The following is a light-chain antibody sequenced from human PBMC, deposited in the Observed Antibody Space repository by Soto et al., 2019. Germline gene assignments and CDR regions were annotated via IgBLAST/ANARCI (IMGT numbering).Light chain of an antibody. J-gene: IGLJ1*01. CDR1: RSNIGSNS. CDR3: AAWDDSLNGRYV. Sequence: QSVLTQPPSASGTPGQRVTISCSGDRSNIGSNSVNWYQQLPGTAPKLLIYSNNQRPSGVPDRFSGSKSGTSASLAISGLQSEDEADYYSAAWDDSLNGRYVFGTGTKVTVL. V-gene: IGLV1-44*01. CDR2: SNN.